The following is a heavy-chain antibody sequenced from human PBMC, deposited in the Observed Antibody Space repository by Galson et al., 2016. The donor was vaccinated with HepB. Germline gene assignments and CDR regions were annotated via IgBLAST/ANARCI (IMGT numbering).Heavy chain of an antibody. V-gene: IGHV1-18*01. D-gene: IGHD2/OR15-2a*01. J-gene: IGHJ6*02. Sequence: SVKVSCKASGYTFTNSGISWVRQAPGQGLEWMGWISAYTGNTNYAQNLQGRVTMTTETSTSTAYMELRSLRSDDTAVYYCARDLYPDFRLRSDGMDAWGQGTTVTVSS. CDR1: GYTFTNSG. CDR2: ISAYTGNT. CDR3: ARDLYPDFRLRSDGMDA.